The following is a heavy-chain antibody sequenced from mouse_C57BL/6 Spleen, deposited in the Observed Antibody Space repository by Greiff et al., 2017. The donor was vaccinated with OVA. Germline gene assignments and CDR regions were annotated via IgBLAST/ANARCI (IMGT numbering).Heavy chain of an antibody. CDR2: IYPGDGDT. CDR1: GYAFSSSW. Sequence: QVQLKQSGPELVKPGASVKISCKASGYAFSSSWMNWVKQRPGKGLEWIGRIYPGDGDTNYNGKFKDKATLTADKSSSTAYMQLSSLTSEDSAVYFCARSHDGYPFYAMDYWGQGTSVTVSS. V-gene: IGHV1-82*01. J-gene: IGHJ4*01. D-gene: IGHD2-3*01. CDR3: ARSHDGYPFYAMDY.